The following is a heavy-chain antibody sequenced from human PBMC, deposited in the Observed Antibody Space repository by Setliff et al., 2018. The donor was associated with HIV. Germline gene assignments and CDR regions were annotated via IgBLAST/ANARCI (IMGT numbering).Heavy chain of an antibody. J-gene: IGHJ4*02. Sequence: ASVKVSCKASGYTFTDYYFHWVRQAPGQGLEWMGWVNPKFGGTLYAQKFRGRVTMTRDMSINTVYLELSSLSSDDTAVYYCARDLSTHWSGYSLGIWGPGTLVTVSS. D-gene: IGHD3-3*01. V-gene: IGHV1-2*02. CDR1: GYTFTDYY. CDR2: VNPKFGGT. CDR3: ARDLSTHWSGYSLGI.